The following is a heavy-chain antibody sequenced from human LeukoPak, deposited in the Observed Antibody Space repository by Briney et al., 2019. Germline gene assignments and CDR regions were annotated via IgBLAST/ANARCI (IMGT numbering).Heavy chain of an antibody. J-gene: IGHJ4*02. CDR2: ISSNGGST. Sequence: GGSLRLSCAASGFTFSSYAMHWVRQAAGKGLEYVSGISSNGGSTYYADSVKGRFTISRDNSKNTLYLQMSSLRAEDTAVYYCVKDRGWLQPFDYWGQGTLVTVSS. D-gene: IGHD5-24*01. V-gene: IGHV3-64D*06. CDR3: VKDRGWLQPFDY. CDR1: GFTFSSYA.